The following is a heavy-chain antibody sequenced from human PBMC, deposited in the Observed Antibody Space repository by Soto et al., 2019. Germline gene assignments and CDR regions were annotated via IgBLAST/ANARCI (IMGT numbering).Heavy chain of an antibody. CDR1: GGSISSGGYY. CDR3: ARGGPFSYGLRGYFDY. J-gene: IGHJ4*02. V-gene: IGHV4-31*03. Sequence: PSETLSLTCTVSGGSISSGGYYWSWIRQHPGKGLEWIGYIYYSGSTYYNPSLKSRVTISVDTSKNQFSLKLSSVTAADTAVYYCARGGPFSYGLRGYFDYWGQGTLVTVSS. D-gene: IGHD5-18*01. CDR2: IYYSGST.